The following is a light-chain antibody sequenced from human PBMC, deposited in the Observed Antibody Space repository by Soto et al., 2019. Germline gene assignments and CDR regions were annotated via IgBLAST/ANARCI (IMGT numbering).Light chain of an antibody. Sequence: DIQMTQSPSSLSASVGDRVTITCRASQGISTYLVWYQQKPGTVPKLLMFAASTLQSGVPSRFSGSGSGTDFTLTIRSLQPEDVANYYCQNYNGAPWTFGQGTKVEIK. CDR3: QNYNGAPWT. J-gene: IGKJ1*01. CDR2: AAS. V-gene: IGKV1-27*01. CDR1: QGISTY.